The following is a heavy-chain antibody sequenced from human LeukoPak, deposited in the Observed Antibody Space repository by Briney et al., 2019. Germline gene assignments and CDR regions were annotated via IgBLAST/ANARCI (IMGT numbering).Heavy chain of an antibody. CDR2: IYYSGST. V-gene: IGHV4-59*08. D-gene: IGHD5-24*01. J-gene: IGHJ4*02. CDR1: GGSIDSYY. CDR3: ARQDGYNLDY. Sequence: SETLSLACTVSGGSIDSYYWSRIRQPPGKGLEWIGYIYYSGSTNYNPSLKSRVTISVDTSKNQFSLNLSSVTAADTAVYYCARQDGYNLDYWGQGTLVTVSS.